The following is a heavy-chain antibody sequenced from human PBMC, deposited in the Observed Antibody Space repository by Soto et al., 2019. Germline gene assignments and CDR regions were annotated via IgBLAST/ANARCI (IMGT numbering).Heavy chain of an antibody. CDR1: GGSISSGDYY. D-gene: IGHD3-22*01. V-gene: IGHV4-30-4*01. Sequence: SETLSLTCTFSGGSISSGDYYWSWIRQPPGKGLEWIGYIYYSGSTYYNPSLKSRVTISVDTSKNQFSLKLSSVTAADTAVYYCARLAYYYDSSGYQNTPLDYWGQGTLVTVSS. CDR3: ARLAYYYDSSGYQNTPLDY. J-gene: IGHJ4*02. CDR2: IYYSGST.